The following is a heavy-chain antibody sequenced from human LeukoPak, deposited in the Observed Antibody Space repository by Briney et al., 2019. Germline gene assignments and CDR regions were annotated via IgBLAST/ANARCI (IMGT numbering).Heavy chain of an antibody. CDR1: GYTFTSYD. J-gene: IGHJ3*02. D-gene: IGHD3-10*01. Sequence: ASVKVPCKASGYTFTSYDINWVRQATGQGLEWMGWMNPNSGNTGYAQKFQGRVTMTRNTSISTAYMELSSLRSEDTAVYYCARGTGYGSGSYDVGAFDIWGQGKMVTVSS. CDR3: ARGTGYGSGSYDVGAFDI. CDR2: MNPNSGNT. V-gene: IGHV1-8*01.